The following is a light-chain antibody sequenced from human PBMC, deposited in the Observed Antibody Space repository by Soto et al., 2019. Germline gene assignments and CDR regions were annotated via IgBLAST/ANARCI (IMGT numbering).Light chain of an antibody. J-gene: IGKJ4*01. CDR3: QQYGSSPIT. CDR1: QSVASSH. V-gene: IGKV3-20*01. CDR2: AAS. Sequence: EIVLTQSPGTLSLSPGERATLSCWASQSVASSHLAWYQQRPGQAPRLLMYAASSRATVIPDRFSGSGSGTDFTLPIRRLEPDAFAVYYCQQYGSSPITFGEGTKLEIQ.